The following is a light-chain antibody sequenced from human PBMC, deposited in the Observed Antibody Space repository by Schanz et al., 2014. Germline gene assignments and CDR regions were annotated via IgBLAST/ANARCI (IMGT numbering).Light chain of an antibody. Sequence: QSALTQPASVSGSPGQSITISCTGTSSDVGGYNYVSWYQQHPGKAPKLIIYDVTNRPSGVSSRFSASKSGNTASLTISGLQAEDEADYYCATWDDGLTARVFGGGTKLTVL. V-gene: IGLV2-14*01. CDR3: ATWDDGLTARV. CDR2: DVT. CDR1: SSDVGGYNY. J-gene: IGLJ3*02.